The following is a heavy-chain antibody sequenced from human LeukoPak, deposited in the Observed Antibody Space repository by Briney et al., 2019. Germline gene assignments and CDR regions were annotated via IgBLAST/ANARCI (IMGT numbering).Heavy chain of an antibody. CDR3: ARGSAQLLDDAFDI. V-gene: IGHV1-2*02. CDR1: GYTFNDYY. Sequence: ASVKVSCKASGYTFNDYYLHWVRQAPGQGLEWMGWINTKNGGTKYAQKFQGRVTMTRDTSISTAYLELSRLTSDDAAVYYCARGSAQLLDDAFDIWGQGTMVTVSS. D-gene: IGHD2-2*01. J-gene: IGHJ3*02. CDR2: INTKNGGT.